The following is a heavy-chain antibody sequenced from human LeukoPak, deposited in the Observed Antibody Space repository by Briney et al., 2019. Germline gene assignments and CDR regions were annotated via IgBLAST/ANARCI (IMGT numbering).Heavy chain of an antibody. D-gene: IGHD2-2*02. CDR1: GGSFSGYY. CDR3: ARGGDIVVVPAAILRAFDI. Sequence: SEALSLTCAVYGGSFSGYYWSWIRQPPGKGLEWIGEINHSGSTNYNPSLKSRVTISVDTSKNQFSLKLSSVTAADTAVYYCARGGDIVVVPAAILRAFDIWGQGTMVTVSS. J-gene: IGHJ3*02. V-gene: IGHV4-34*01. CDR2: INHSGST.